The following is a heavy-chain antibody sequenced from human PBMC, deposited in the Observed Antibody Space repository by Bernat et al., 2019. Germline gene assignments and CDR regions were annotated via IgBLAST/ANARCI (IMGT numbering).Heavy chain of an antibody. J-gene: IGHJ5*02. V-gene: IGHV3-7*04. CDR3: AREQSLYNRNWYGWFDP. CDR1: EFFSSYW. Sequence: EVQLVESGGGLVQPGGSLRLSCVVSEFFSSYWMSWVRQAPGKGLEWVANIKQDGSEKYYVDSVKGRFSISRDNAKNSLYLQMNSLRAEATAVYYCAREQSLYNRNWYGWFDPWGQGTLVTVSS. D-gene: IGHD1-7*01. CDR2: IKQDGSEK.